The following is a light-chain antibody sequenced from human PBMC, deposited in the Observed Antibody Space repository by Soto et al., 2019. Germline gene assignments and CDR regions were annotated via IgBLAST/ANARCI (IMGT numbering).Light chain of an antibody. J-gene: IGKJ5*01. Sequence: EVVLTQSPGTLSLSPGERTTLSCRASESVSSSFLTWYQQKPGQAPRLLIYRTSNRVTGIPDRFSGSGSGTDFTLTISRLEPEDCAVYYCQPRSNWPPITFGHGTRLEI. CDR3: QPRSNWPPIT. V-gene: IGKV3D-20*02. CDR1: ESVSSSF. CDR2: RTS.